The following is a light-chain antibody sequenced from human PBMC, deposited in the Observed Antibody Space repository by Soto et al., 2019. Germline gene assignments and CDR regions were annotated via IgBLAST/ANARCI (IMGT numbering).Light chain of an antibody. CDR2: GAS. V-gene: IGKV3-20*01. Sequence: EIVLPQSPGTLSLSPGERATLSCRASQSLSSTYLAWYRQKPGQAPGLLIYGASSRATGIPDRFSGSGSGTDFTLTISRLESEDFAVYYCQQYGDSPRTFGQGTTVEIK. CDR3: QQYGDSPRT. J-gene: IGKJ1*01. CDR1: QSLSSTY.